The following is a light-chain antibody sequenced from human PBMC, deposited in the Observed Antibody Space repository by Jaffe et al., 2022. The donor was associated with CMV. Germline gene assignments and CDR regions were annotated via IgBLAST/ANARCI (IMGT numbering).Light chain of an antibody. CDR1: QDITYH. V-gene: IGKV1-33*01. CDR3: QHYDSVPPIIT. CDR2: DAS. Sequence: DIQMTQSPPSLSASVGDRVTITCQASQDITYHLNWYQQKTGRAPKLLIYDASKLETGVPVRFSGSGSGTVFSLTISSLQPEDIGTYYCQHYDSVPPIITFGPGTKVNIK. J-gene: IGKJ3*01.